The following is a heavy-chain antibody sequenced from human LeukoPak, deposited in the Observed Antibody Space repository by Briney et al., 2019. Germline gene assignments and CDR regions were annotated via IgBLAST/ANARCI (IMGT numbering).Heavy chain of an antibody. D-gene: IGHD6-13*01. V-gene: IGHV4-39*01. CDR2: IYYRGNT. Sequence: KPSEALSLTCTVSGGSSSSSTYYWGWIRQPPGKGLEWIGTIYYRGNTYYNPSLKSRITISVDTSKNQFSLKLSSVTAADTAVYYCARHYGYSSSPGALRYWGQGTLVTVSS. CDR3: ARHYGYSSSPGALRY. CDR1: GGSSSSSTYY. J-gene: IGHJ4*02.